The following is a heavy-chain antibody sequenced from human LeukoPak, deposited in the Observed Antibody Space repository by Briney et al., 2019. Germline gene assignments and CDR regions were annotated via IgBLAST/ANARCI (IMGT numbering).Heavy chain of an antibody. D-gene: IGHD3-3*01. J-gene: IGHJ6*03. CDR2: IKSKTDGGTT. Sequence: KPGGSLSLSCVASGFTFNDAWMSWVRQAPGKGLEWVGRIKSKTDGGTTDYAAPVKGRFTISRDDSKNTVNLQMNSLKTEDTAVYHCTTLYDHFWSSPAGVWSKGTTVTVSS. CDR1: GFTFNDAW. CDR3: TTLYDHFWSSPAGV. V-gene: IGHV3-15*01.